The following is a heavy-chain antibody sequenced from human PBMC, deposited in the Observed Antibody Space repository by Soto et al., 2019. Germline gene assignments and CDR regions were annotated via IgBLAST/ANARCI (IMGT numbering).Heavy chain of an antibody. CDR2: ISTRGGRT. Sequence: GSLRLSCAASGFRFSGYAMSWVRQAPGQGLAWVSAISTRGGRTYYADSVKGRFTISRDNSANALYLEMNNLRPEDTAVYYCAKEYYYDSSDHYTDLYFDYWGQGTLVTVSS. CDR1: GFRFSGYA. J-gene: IGHJ4*02. CDR3: AKEYYYDSSDHYTDLYFDY. D-gene: IGHD3-22*01. V-gene: IGHV3-23*01.